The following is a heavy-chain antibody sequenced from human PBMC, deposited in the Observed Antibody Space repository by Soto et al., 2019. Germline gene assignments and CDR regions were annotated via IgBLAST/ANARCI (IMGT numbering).Heavy chain of an antibody. Sequence: QVQLQESGPGLVKPSGTPSLTCAVSGASISDNNWWSWVRQPPGKGLEWIGEIYHSGTANYSPSLNSRVIISLDKSKNQISLQLSSVTAADSAVYYCARHIGVPGTRGFDYWGQGTLVTVSS. CDR2: IYHSGTA. J-gene: IGHJ4*02. CDR1: GASISDNNW. CDR3: ARHIGVPGTRGFDY. V-gene: IGHV4-4*02. D-gene: IGHD3-3*01.